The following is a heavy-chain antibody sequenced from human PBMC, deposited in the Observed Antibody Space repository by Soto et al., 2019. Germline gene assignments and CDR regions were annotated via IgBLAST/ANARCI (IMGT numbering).Heavy chain of an antibody. J-gene: IGHJ4*02. CDR1: GGSFSGYY. CDR2: INPSGST. Sequence: QVQLQQWGAGLLKPSETLSLTCAVYGGSFSGYYWSWIRQPPGKGLEWIGEINPSGSTNYNPSLKSRVTISVDTSKNQFSLKLSSVTAADTAVYYCARSRAPHLTKYYFDYWGQGTLVTVSS. V-gene: IGHV4-34*01. CDR3: ARSRAPHLTKYYFDY. D-gene: IGHD4-4*01.